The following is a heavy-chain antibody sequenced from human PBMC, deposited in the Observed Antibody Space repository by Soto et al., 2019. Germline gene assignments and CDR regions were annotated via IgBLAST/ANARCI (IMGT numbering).Heavy chain of an antibody. Sequence: PEGSLILSCAASGFTFDDYCMHWVRQPPGKGLEWVSGISWNSGNIGYADSVKGRFTISRDNAKNSLYLQMKSLRAEDTALYYCTKSSSYTYNYYMDVWGKGTTVTVSS. D-gene: IGHD6-6*01. CDR1: GFTFDDYC. J-gene: IGHJ6*03. V-gene: IGHV3-9*01. CDR3: TKSSSYTYNYYMDV. CDR2: ISWNSGNI.